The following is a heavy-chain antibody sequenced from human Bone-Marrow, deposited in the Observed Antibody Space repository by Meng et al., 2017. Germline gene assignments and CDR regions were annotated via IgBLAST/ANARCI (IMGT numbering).Heavy chain of an antibody. CDR1: GGSIISYY. CDR2: IYTSGST. D-gene: IGHD3-16*02. J-gene: IGHJ4*02. CDR3: ARGGYDYVWGSYRYTGYFDY. Sequence: SETLSLTCTVSGGSIISYYWSWIRQPAGKGLEWIGRIYTSGSTNYNPSLKSRVTMSVDTSKNQFSLKLSSVTAADTAVYYCARGGYDYVWGSYRYTGYFDYWGRGTLVTVSS. V-gene: IGHV4-4*07.